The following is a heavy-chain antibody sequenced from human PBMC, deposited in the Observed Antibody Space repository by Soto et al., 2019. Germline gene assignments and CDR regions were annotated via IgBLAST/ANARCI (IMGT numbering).Heavy chain of an antibody. CDR3: AKDEDIVVVPAASWIDY. Sequence: QVQLVESGGGVVQPGRSLRLSCAASEFTFSSYGMHWIRQAPGKGLEWVAVISYDGSNKYYADSVKGRFTISRDKSKNTLYLQMNSLRAEDTAVYYCAKDEDIVVVPAASWIDYWGQGTLVTVSS. D-gene: IGHD2-2*01. CDR2: ISYDGSNK. V-gene: IGHV3-30*18. CDR1: EFTFSSYG. J-gene: IGHJ4*02.